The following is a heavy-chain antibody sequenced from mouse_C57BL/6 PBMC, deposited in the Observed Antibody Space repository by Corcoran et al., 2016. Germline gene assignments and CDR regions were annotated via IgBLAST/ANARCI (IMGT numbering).Heavy chain of an antibody. V-gene: IGHV9-3*01. CDR1: GYTFTTYG. J-gene: IGHJ4*01. CDR2: INTYSGVP. Sequence: QIQLVQSGPELKKTGETVKISCKASGYTFTTYGMSWVKQAPGKGLKWMGWINTYSGVPTYADDFKGRFAFSLETSASTAYLQINNLKNEDTATYFCARLGLLYAMDYWGQGTSVTVSS. CDR3: ARLGLLYAMDY. D-gene: IGHD3-1*01.